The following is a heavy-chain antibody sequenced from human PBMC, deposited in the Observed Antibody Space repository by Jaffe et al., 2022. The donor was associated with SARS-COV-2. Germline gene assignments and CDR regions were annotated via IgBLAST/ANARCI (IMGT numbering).Heavy chain of an antibody. V-gene: IGHV4-34*01. CDR3: ARHVTMVRGVIGNWFDP. D-gene: IGHD3-10*01. J-gene: IGHJ5*02. CDR2: INHSGST. Sequence: QVQLQQWGAGLLKPSETLSLTCAVYGGSFSGYYWSWIRQPPGKGLEWIGEINHSGSTNYNPSLKSRVTISVDTSKNQFSLKLSSVTAADTAVYYCARHVTMVRGVIGNWFDPWGQGTLVTVSS. CDR1: GGSFSGYY.